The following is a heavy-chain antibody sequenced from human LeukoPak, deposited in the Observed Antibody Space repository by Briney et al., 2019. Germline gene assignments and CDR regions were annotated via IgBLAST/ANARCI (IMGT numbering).Heavy chain of an antibody. D-gene: IGHD3-22*01. J-gene: IGHJ4*02. CDR1: EFTFSDYY. Sequence: PGGSLRLSCAASEFTFSDYYMSWIRQAPGKGLEWVSYISSSGSTIYYADSVKGRFTISRDNAKNSLYLQMNSLRAEDTAVYYCARGQGRDYYDSSGYATKSAFDCWGQGTLVTVSS. CDR3: ARGQGRDYYDSSGYATKSAFDC. CDR2: ISSSGSTI. V-gene: IGHV3-11*01.